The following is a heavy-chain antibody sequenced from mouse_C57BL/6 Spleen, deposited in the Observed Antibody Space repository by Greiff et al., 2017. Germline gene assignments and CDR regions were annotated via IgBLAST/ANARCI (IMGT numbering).Heavy chain of an antibody. D-gene: IGHD2-5*01. CDR1: GYTFTSYW. J-gene: IGHJ2*01. CDR3: ARLGSNYCFAY. Sequence: VQLQQPGAELVKPGASVKMSCKASGYTFTSYWITWVKQRPGQGLEWIGVIYPGSGSTNYNEKFKSKATLTVDTSSRTANMQLSSLTSEDAAVYFCARLGSNYCFAYWGQGTTLTVSS. V-gene: IGHV1-55*01. CDR2: IYPGSGST.